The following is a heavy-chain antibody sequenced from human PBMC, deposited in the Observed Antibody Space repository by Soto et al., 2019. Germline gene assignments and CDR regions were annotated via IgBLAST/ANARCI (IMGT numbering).Heavy chain of an antibody. CDR3: ARCISPYYGSGSYSF. Sequence: PSETLSLTCTVSGGSISSYYWSWIRQPPGKGLEWIGYIYYSGSTNYNPSLKSRVTISVDTSKNQFSLKLSSVTAADTAVYYCARCISPYYGSGSYSFWSQGTLVPVSA. V-gene: IGHV4-59*12. CDR1: GGSISSYY. CDR2: IYYSGST. D-gene: IGHD3-10*01. J-gene: IGHJ4*02.